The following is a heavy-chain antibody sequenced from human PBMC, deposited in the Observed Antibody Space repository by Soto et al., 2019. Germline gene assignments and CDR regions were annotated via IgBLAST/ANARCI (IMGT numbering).Heavy chain of an antibody. Sequence: EVQLLESGGGLVQPGGSLRLSCAASGFTFSSYAMSWVRQAPGKGLEWVSAISGSGGSTYYADSVKGRFTISRDKSKNPRYLQMNSLRAEDTALYYCASQALQSGGGPYYYYGMDVWGQGTTVTVSS. D-gene: IGHD4-4*01. CDR2: ISGSGGST. CDR1: GFTFSSYA. CDR3: ASQALQSGGGPYYYYGMDV. J-gene: IGHJ6*02. V-gene: IGHV3-23*01.